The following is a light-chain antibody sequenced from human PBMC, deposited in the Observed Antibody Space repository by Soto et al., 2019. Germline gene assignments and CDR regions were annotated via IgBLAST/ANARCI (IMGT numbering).Light chain of an antibody. CDR3: QQYGGSPRT. Sequence: EIVLTQSPGTLSLSPGERATLSCRASQSVGKSLAWYQQKPGQAPRLLIYGASTRATGIPDRCSGSGSGTDFTLTISRLEPEDFAVYYCQQYGGSPRTFGQGTKVDIK. CDR2: GAS. CDR1: QSVGKS. V-gene: IGKV3-20*01. J-gene: IGKJ1*01.